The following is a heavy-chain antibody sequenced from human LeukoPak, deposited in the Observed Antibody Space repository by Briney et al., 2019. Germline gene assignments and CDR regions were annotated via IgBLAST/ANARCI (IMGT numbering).Heavy chain of an antibody. Sequence: PGGSLRLSCAGSGFTFSSYGMHWVRQAPGKGLEWVAVIWYDGSNKYYADSVKGRFTISRDNSKNTLYLQMNSLRAEDTAVYYCARESDTMIADPWGQGTLVTVSS. V-gene: IGHV3-33*01. J-gene: IGHJ5*02. CDR1: GFTFSSYG. CDR2: IWYDGSNK. CDR3: ARESDTMIADP. D-gene: IGHD3-22*01.